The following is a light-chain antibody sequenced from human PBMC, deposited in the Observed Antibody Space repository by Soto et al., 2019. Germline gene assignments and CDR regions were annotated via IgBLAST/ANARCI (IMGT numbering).Light chain of an antibody. CDR3: AAWDDTLSVWV. J-gene: IGLJ3*02. CDR1: RSNIGRST. V-gene: IGLV1-44*01. Sequence: QSALTQPPSTSGTPGQRVTISCSGSRSNIGRSTVNWYQQLPGTAPKVLVYSTNQRPSGVPDRFSGSKSGTSASLAISGLQSEDEADYYCAAWDDTLSVWVFGGGTKVTVL. CDR2: STN.